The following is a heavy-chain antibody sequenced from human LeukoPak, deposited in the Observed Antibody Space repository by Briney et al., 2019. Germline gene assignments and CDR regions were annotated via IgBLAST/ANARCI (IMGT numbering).Heavy chain of an antibody. J-gene: IGHJ2*01. CDR1: GGSLSSSSYY. CDR3: ARHRGYGGNLDWYFDL. V-gene: IGHV4-39*01. CDR2: IYYSGST. Sequence: PSETLSLTCTVSGGSLSSSSYYWGWIRQPPGKGLEWIGSIYYSGSTYYNPSLKSRVTISVDTSKNQFSLKLSSVTAADTAVYYCARHRGYGGNLDWYFDLWGRGTLVTVSS. D-gene: IGHD4-23*01.